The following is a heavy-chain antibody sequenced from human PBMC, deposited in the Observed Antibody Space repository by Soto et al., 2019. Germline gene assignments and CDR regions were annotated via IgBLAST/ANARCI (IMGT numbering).Heavy chain of an antibody. Sequence: GGSLRLSCSISGFTSGNYAMNWVRQAPGKGLEWLSLISGSGLIAYYADSVKGRFTVSSDKPKSTVVLQLTNLTLEDTAIYYCGQDERFWVPFLWGRGTLVTVSS. CDR3: GQDERFWVPFL. D-gene: IGHD7-27*01. CDR2: ISGSGLIA. J-gene: IGHJ4*02. V-gene: IGHV3-23*01. CDR1: GFTSGNYA.